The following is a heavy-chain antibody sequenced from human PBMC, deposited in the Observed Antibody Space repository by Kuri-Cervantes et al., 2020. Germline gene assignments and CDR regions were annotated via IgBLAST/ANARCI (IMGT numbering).Heavy chain of an antibody. CDR2: IYYSGST. J-gene: IGHJ4*02. CDR3: ARATSGGYGYFDY. CDR1: GGSISGYY. V-gene: IGHV4-59*12. D-gene: IGHD2-15*01. Sequence: SETLSLTCTVSGGSISGYYWSWIRQPLGKGLEWIGYIYYSGSTNYNPSLKSRVTISVDTSKNQFSLKLTSVTAADTAVYYCARATSGGYGYFDYWGQGTLVTVSS.